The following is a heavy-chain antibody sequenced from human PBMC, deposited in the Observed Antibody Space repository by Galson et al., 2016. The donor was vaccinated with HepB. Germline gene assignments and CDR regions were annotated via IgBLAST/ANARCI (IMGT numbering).Heavy chain of an antibody. D-gene: IGHD6-13*01. Sequence: SLRLSCAASGFTVSRNYMSWVRQAPGKGLEWVSLIYGAGSTYYADSVKGRFTISKDNSKNTLYLQMNSLRVEDTAVYYCARDVRVGSSWYPYSGGMDVWGQGPTVTVSS. CDR2: IYGAGST. CDR3: ARDVRVGSSWYPYSGGMDV. CDR1: GFTVSRNY. J-gene: IGHJ6*02. V-gene: IGHV3-53*01.